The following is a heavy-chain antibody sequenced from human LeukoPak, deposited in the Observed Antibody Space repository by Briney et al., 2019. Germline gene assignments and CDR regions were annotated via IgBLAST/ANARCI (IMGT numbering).Heavy chain of an antibody. CDR3: AKDLYSCGRDMDV. CDR2: IIGTGSST. CDR1: GFTFNSCA. J-gene: IGHJ6*02. V-gene: IGHV3-23*01. Sequence: GGSLRLSCAASGFTFNSCARNWVRQPPGKGLEWVSTIIGTGSSTYYADSVKGRLTISRDNSKNTLYLQMNSLRAEDTAVYYCAKDLYSCGRDMDVWGQGTTVTVSS. D-gene: IGHD6-19*01.